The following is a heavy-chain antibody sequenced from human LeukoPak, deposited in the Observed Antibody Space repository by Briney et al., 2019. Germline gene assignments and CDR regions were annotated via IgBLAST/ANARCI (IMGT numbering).Heavy chain of an antibody. J-gene: IGHJ4*02. CDR1: GGSISSSHW. D-gene: IGHD3-22*01. Sequence: SETLSLTCAVSGGSISSSHWWSWVRQPPGGGLEWIGEIYHSGSTNYNPSLKSRVTISVDKSKNQFSLKLSSVTAADTAVYYCARDDYDTSGYSKGHDYWGQGTLVTVSS. V-gene: IGHV4-4*02. CDR3: ARDDYDTSGYSKGHDY. CDR2: IYHSGST.